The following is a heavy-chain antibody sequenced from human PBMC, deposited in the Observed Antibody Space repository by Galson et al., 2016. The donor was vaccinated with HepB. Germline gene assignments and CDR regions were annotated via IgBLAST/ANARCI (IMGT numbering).Heavy chain of an antibody. CDR1: GGSISSGGYY. Sequence: CTVSGGSISSGGYYWSWIRQHPGKGLEWIGYIYYSGSTYYNPSLKSRVTISVDTSKNQFSLRLSSVTAADTAVYYCARAYRGRWYFDLWGRGTLVTVSS. CDR2: IYYSGST. V-gene: IGHV4-31*03. D-gene: IGHD3-10*01. J-gene: IGHJ2*01. CDR3: ARAYRGRWYFDL.